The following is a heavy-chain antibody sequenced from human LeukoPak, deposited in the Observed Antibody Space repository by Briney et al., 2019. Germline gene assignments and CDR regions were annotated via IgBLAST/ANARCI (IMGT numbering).Heavy chain of an antibody. V-gene: IGHV1-2*02. D-gene: IGHD6-13*01. CDR3: ARGGSSWSFAFDY. Sequence: ASVKVSCKASGYTFTGYYMRWVRQAPGQGLEWMGWINPNSGGTNYAQKFQGRVTMTRDTSISTAYMELSRLRSDDTAVYYCARGGSSWSFAFDYWGQGTLVTVSS. J-gene: IGHJ4*02. CDR1: GYTFTGYY. CDR2: INPNSGGT.